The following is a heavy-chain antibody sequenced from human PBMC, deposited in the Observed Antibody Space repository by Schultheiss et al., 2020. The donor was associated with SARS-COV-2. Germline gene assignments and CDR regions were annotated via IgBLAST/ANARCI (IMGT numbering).Heavy chain of an antibody. Sequence: GSLRLSCTVSGGSISSSSYYWGWIRQPPGKGLEWIGYIYYSGSTNYNPSLKSRVTISVDTSKNQFSLKLSSVTAADTAVYYCARGGYYYYMDVWGQGTTVTVSS. CDR1: GGSISSSSYY. V-gene: IGHV4-61*05. J-gene: IGHJ6*03. CDR3: ARGGYYYYMDV. CDR2: IYYSGST. D-gene: IGHD3-16*01.